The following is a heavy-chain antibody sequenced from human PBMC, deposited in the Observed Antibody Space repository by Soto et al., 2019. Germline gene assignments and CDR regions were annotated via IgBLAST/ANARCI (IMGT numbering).Heavy chain of an antibody. CDR1: GGTFSSYA. Sequence: KDSCKASGGTFSSYAISWVRQAPGQGLEWMGGIIPIFGTANYAQKFQGRVTITADKSTSTAYMELSSLRSEDTAVYYCARAPRVLRFLEWSYGMDVWGQGNTVTVSS. J-gene: IGHJ6*02. V-gene: IGHV1-69*06. CDR2: IIPIFGTA. CDR3: ARAPRVLRFLEWSYGMDV. D-gene: IGHD3-3*01.